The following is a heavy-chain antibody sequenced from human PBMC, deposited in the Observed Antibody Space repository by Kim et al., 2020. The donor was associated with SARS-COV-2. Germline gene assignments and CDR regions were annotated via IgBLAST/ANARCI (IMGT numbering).Heavy chain of an antibody. V-gene: IGHV3-23*01. CDR1: GFTFSSYA. D-gene: IGHD2-2*01. J-gene: IGHJ5*02. CDR2: ISGSGGST. CDR3: AKDRVLVPAAIVGWFDP. Sequence: GGSLRLSCAASGFTFSSYAMSWVRQAPGKGLEWVSAISGSGGSTYYADSVKGRFTISRDNSKKTLYLQMNSLRAEDTAVYYCAKDRVLVPAAIVGWFDPWGQGTLVTVSS.